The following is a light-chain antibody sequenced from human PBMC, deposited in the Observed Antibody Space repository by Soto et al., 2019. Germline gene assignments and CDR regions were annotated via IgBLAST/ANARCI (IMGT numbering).Light chain of an antibody. V-gene: IGKV1-12*01. CDR2: SAS. Sequence: DVQMSQSAFSVSAYERDRVTITCRASQGISNWLAWYRQKPGKAPDLLISSASSLQSGVPSRFSGSGSGTDFTLTIISLQPEDFASYYCQQSYRPPITFGQRGRLEIK. CDR3: QQSYRPPIT. CDR1: QGISNW. J-gene: IGKJ5*01.